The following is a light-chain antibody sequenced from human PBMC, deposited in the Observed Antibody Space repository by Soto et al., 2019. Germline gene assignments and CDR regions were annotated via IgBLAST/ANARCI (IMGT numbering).Light chain of an antibody. Sequence: DIQMTQSPSSLSASVRDRVTITCRASQSISTYLNWYQQKPGKAPNLLIYSASNLQSGVPSRFSGSGSGTDFTLTISSLQPEDFATYYCQQFNVFGGGTKVDIK. J-gene: IGKJ4*01. CDR3: QQFNV. CDR2: SAS. V-gene: IGKV1-39*01. CDR1: QSISTY.